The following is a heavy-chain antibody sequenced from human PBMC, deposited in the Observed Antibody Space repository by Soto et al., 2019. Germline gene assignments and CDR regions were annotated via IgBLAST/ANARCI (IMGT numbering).Heavy chain of an antibody. Sequence: GASVKVSCKASGYTFTSYDINWVRQATGQGLEWMGWMNPNSGNTGYAQKFQGRVTMTRNTSISTAYMELSSLRSEDTAVYYCARGRSGRPMWFGESIPYWFDPWGQGTLVTVSS. CDR1: GYTFTSYD. D-gene: IGHD3-10*01. V-gene: IGHV1-8*01. CDR2: MNPNSGNT. J-gene: IGHJ5*02. CDR3: ARGRSGRPMWFGESIPYWFDP.